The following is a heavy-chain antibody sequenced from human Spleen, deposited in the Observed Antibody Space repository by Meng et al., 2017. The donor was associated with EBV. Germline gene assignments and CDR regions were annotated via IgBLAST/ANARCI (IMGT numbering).Heavy chain of an antibody. CDR3: ARDGGSTGGALDY. CDR1: GYSFTTYP. D-gene: IGHD2-8*02. V-gene: IGHV1-3*01. CDR2: INAGNGNT. Sequence: QLVLCVAEVKKPGASVKISCNASGYSFTTYPVHWARQAPGQRLEWMGWINAGNGNTKYSQKLQGRVTMTRDTSASTVYMELSSLRSEDTAVYYCARDGGSTGGALDYWGQGTLVTVSS. J-gene: IGHJ4*02.